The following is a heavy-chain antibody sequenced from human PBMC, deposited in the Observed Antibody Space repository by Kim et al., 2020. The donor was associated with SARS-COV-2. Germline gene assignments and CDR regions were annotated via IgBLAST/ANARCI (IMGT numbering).Heavy chain of an antibody. V-gene: IGHV3-30*04. CDR2: ISYDGSNK. J-gene: IGHJ4*02. CDR1: GFTFSSYA. Sequence: GGSLRLSCAASGFTFSSYAMHWVRQAPGKGLEWVAVISYDGSNKYYADSVKGRFTISRDNSKNTLYLQMNSLRAEDTAVYYCARDIHVGLDYWGRGTLVTVSS. CDR3: ARDIHVGLDY. D-gene: IGHD2-15*01.